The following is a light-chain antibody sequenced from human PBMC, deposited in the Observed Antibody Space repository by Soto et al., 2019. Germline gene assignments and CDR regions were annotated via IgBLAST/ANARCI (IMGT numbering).Light chain of an antibody. J-gene: IGKJ4*01. CDR1: QSISSW. Sequence: DIRMTQSPSTLSVSIGDTVTITCRAKQSISSWLAWSQQKPGKAPTLLISECSSLECGVRSRFSGSGSWTEFTVTISSLQPDDLATCYCQQYNSSPLTFGGGTKVEIK. CDR3: QQYNSSPLT. V-gene: IGKV1-5*01. CDR2: ECS.